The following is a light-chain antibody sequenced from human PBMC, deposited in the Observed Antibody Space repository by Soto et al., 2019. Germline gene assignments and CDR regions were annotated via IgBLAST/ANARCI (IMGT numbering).Light chain of an antibody. CDR3: QHYNSYSEA. V-gene: IGKV1-5*03. CDR1: QSISNW. J-gene: IGKJ1*01. CDR2: KAS. Sequence: DIQMTQSPSTLPASVGDRVTITCLASQSISNWLAWYQQKPGKAPKLLIYKASTLKSGVPSRFSGSGSGTEFTLTISSLQPDDFATYYCQHYNSYSEAFGQGTKVDIK.